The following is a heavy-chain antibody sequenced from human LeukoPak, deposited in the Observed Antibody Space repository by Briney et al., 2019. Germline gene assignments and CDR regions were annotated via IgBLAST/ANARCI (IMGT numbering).Heavy chain of an antibody. Sequence: GGSLRLSCAASGFTFSSYEMNWVRQAPGKRLEWLSYISSSGSTIYYADSVKGRFTISRDNAQNSLYLQMNSLRAEDTAVYHCARSEGPFDYWGQGTLVTVSS. J-gene: IGHJ4*02. CDR3: ARSEGPFDY. CDR2: ISSSGSTI. V-gene: IGHV3-48*03. D-gene: IGHD1-14*01. CDR1: GFTFSSYE.